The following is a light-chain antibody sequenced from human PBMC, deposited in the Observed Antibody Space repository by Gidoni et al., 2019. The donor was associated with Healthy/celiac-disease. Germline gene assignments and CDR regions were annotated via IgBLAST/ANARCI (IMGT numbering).Light chain of an antibody. Sequence: EIQITQSPSSASASVGDRVTITCRAGQGISCWLACYQQKPGTAPTLLIYAASSLQSGVPSRFSGSGSGTDFTLTISSLQPEDFATYYCQQANSCPWTFGQGTKVEIK. V-gene: IGKV1-12*01. CDR1: QGISCW. CDR2: AAS. CDR3: QQANSCPWT. J-gene: IGKJ1*01.